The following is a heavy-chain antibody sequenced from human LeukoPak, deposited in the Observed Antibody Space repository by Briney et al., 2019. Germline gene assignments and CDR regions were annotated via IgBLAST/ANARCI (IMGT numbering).Heavy chain of an antibody. CDR3: ARDFVLGQPLVALDP. CDR1: GFTFGSYW. V-gene: IGHV3-7*01. Sequence: GGSLRLSCTASGFTFGSYWMNWVRQAPGKGLEWVARMKYDGSVESYADSVGGRFTISRDNAKNSLYLQMNSLRSEDTAVYYCARDFVLGQPLVALDPWGQGTLVTVSS. J-gene: IGHJ5*02. D-gene: IGHD2-2*01. CDR2: MKYDGSVE.